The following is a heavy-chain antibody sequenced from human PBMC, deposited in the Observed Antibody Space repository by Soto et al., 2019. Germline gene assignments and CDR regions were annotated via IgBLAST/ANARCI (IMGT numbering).Heavy chain of an antibody. CDR3: AKVPLGFGELPEDY. V-gene: IGHV3-23*01. J-gene: IGHJ4*02. Sequence: EVQLLESGGGLVQPGGSLRLSCAASGFTFSSYVMTWVRQAPGKGLEWVSAISGSGGSTYYADSVKGRFTISRDNXXTTRYRQMHSLRAEDTAVYYCAKVPLGFGELPEDYWGQGTLVTVSS. D-gene: IGHD3-10*01. CDR1: GFTFSSYV. CDR2: ISGSGGST.